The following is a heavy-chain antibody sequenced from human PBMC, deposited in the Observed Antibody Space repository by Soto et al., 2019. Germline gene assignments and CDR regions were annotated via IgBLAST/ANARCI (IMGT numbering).Heavy chain of an antibody. Sequence: SETLSLTCAVYGGSFSGYYWSWIRQPPGKGLEWSGEINHSGSTNYNPSLKSRVTISVDTSKNQFSLKLSSVTAADTAVYYCARCKSNCIAAAATTVIDPWAQGTVVPISS. CDR1: GGSFSGYY. CDR2: INHSGST. V-gene: IGHV4-34*01. CDR3: ARCKSNCIAAAATTVIDP. J-gene: IGHJ5*02. D-gene: IGHD6-13*01.